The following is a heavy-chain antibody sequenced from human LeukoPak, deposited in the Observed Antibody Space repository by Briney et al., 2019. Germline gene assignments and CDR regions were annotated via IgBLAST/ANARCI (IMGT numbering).Heavy chain of an antibody. V-gene: IGHV4-38-2*02. Sequence: SETLSLTCTVSGHSISSGYYWGWIRQPPGKGLEWIGSIYHSGSTCYNPSLKSRVTISVDTSKNQFSLKLSSVTAADTAVYYCARAIEVGAMTPFGYWGQGTLVTVSS. D-gene: IGHD1-26*01. CDR2: IYHSGST. CDR3: ARAIEVGAMTPFGY. CDR1: GHSISSGYY. J-gene: IGHJ4*02.